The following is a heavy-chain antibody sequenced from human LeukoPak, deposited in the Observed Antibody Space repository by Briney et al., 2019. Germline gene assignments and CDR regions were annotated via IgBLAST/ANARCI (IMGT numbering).Heavy chain of an antibody. J-gene: IGHJ4*02. Sequence: GGSLRLSCAGSGFTFSSYGMYWVRQAPGKGLEWVAFIRNDGTTEYYADSVRGRITISRDNSKNTLYLLMTSLRAEDTAIYYCAKGIAAVASYWGQGTLVTVSS. CDR1: GFTFSSYG. D-gene: IGHD6-13*01. CDR3: AKGIAAVASY. CDR2: IRNDGTTE. V-gene: IGHV3-30*02.